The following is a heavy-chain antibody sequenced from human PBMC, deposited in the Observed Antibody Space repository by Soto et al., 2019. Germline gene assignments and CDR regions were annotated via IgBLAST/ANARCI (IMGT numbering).Heavy chain of an antibody. CDR2: IYSGGST. CDR1: GFTVSSNY. V-gene: IGHV3-53*04. J-gene: IGHJ5*02. D-gene: IGHD3-10*01. Sequence: GGSLRLSCAASGFTVSSNYMSWVRQAPGKGLEWVSVIYSGGSTYYADSVKGRFTISRHNSKNTLYLQMNSLRAEDTAVYYCARMVRGVPSTYNWFDPWGQGTLVTVSS. CDR3: ARMVRGVPSTYNWFDP.